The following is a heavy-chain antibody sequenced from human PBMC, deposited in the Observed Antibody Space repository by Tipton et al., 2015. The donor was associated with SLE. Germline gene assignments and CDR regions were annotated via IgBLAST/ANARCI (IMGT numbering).Heavy chain of an antibody. CDR2: IYHSGST. Sequence: TLSLTCTVSGYSISSGYYWGWIRQPPGKGLEWIGTIYHSGSTYYNPSPKSRVTISVDTSKNQFSLKLNSVTAADTAVYYCAVGYCSSVGCQREYFQHWGQGTLVTVSS. V-gene: IGHV4-38-2*02. D-gene: IGHD2-2*01. CDR3: AVGYCSSVGCQREYFQH. J-gene: IGHJ1*01. CDR1: GYSISSGYY.